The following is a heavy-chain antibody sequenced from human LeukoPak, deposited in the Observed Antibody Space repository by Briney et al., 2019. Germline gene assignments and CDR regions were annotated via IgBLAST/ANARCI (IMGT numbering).Heavy chain of an antibody. D-gene: IGHD5-24*01. Sequence: PGGSLRLSCVASGFTVSGNYMSWVRQPPGKGLEWVSLLYSGGSTYYADSVKGRFSISRDNSKNTMYLQMNSLRAEDTAVYYCASRDKGYYYGMDVWGQGTTVTVSS. CDR1: GFTVSGNY. J-gene: IGHJ6*02. CDR3: ASRDKGYYYGMDV. V-gene: IGHV3-66*01. CDR2: LYSGGST.